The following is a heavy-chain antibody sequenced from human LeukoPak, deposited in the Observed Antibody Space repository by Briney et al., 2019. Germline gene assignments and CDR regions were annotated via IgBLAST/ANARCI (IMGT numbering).Heavy chain of an antibody. Sequence: GGALRLSCAASGFTFSSYSMNWVRQAPGKGLEWVSSISSSSSYIYYADSVKGRFTISRDNAKNSLYLQMNSLRAEDTAVYYCARGPCGGDCSSWGQGTLVTVSS. CDR3: ARGPCGGDCSS. J-gene: IGHJ4*02. CDR2: ISSSSSYI. D-gene: IGHD2-21*01. CDR1: GFTFSSYS. V-gene: IGHV3-21*01.